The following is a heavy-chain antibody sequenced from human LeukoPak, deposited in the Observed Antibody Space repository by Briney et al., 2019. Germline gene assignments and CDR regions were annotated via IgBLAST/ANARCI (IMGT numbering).Heavy chain of an antibody. CDR3: AREGLDYGGTLNWFDP. CDR1: GGSISTNNYY. J-gene: IGHJ5*02. Sequence: SETLSLTCTVSGGSISTNNYYWGWIRQPPGKGLEWIGSISYSGTTYYNTSLKSRVTISIDTSKNQFSLKVTSVTAADTALYYCAREGLDYGGTLNWFDPWGQGSLVTVSS. CDR2: ISYSGTT. D-gene: IGHD4-23*01. V-gene: IGHV4-39*07.